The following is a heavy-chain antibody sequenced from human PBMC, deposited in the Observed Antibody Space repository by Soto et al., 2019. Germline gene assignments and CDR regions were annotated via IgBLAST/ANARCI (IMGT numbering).Heavy chain of an antibody. Sequence: PSETLSLTCTVSGGSISSGGYYWSWIRQHPGKGLEWIGYIYYSGSTYYNPSLKSRVTISVDTSKNQFSLKLSSVTAADTAVYYCARGNYDILTGYYNPLFDYWGQGTLVTVSS. V-gene: IGHV4-31*03. D-gene: IGHD3-9*01. CDR3: ARGNYDILTGYYNPLFDY. CDR2: IYYSGST. CDR1: GGSISSGGYY. J-gene: IGHJ4*02.